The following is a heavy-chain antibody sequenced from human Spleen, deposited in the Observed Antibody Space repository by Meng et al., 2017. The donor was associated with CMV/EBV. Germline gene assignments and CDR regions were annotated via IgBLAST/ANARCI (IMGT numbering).Heavy chain of an antibody. CDR1: ISTFSSHA. D-gene: IGHD3-3*01. V-gene: IGHV3-30*02. CDR2: IRYDGSNK. CDR3: ATTDFWSR. J-gene: IGHJ4*02. Sequence: GESLKISCVASISTFSSHAMHWVRQAPGKGLEWVAYIRYDGSNKSYVDSVKGRFTISRDNSKNTLCLQMNSLRAEDTAVYYCATTDFWSRWGQGTLVTVSS.